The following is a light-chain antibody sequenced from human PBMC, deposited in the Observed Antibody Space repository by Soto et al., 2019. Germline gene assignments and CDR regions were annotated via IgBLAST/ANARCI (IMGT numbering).Light chain of an antibody. Sequence: QSALTQPASVSGSPGQSITISCSGNPSDIGAYNYVSWYQHLPGKAPEVIIYDVTNRPSGVSSRFSGSKSGTTASLTISGLQAEDEANYYCGSYTITSTLMIFGGGTKLTVL. CDR2: DVT. CDR1: PSDIGAYNY. CDR3: GSYTITSTLMI. J-gene: IGLJ2*01. V-gene: IGLV2-14*03.